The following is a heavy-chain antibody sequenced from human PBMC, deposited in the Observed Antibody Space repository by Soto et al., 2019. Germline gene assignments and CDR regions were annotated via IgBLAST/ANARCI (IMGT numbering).Heavy chain of an antibody. J-gene: IGHJ6*02. CDR3: VQSRCGGDCLQSYSSHSYYGLDV. CDR1: GFSLSTIGVG. CDR2: IYWDDDK. Sequence: QITLKESGPTLMKPTQTLTLTCTFSGFSLSTIGVGVGWIRQPPGKALEWLALIYWDDDKRYSPSLKSRLTVTNDTSKNQVVLTMTNMDPVDTATYYCVQSRCGGDCLQSYSSHSYYGLDVWGQGTTVTVSS. D-gene: IGHD2-21*02. V-gene: IGHV2-5*02.